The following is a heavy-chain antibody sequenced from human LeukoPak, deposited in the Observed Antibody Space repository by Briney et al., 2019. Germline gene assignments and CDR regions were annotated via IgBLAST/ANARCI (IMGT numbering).Heavy chain of an antibody. V-gene: IGHV3-48*03. D-gene: IGHD2-15*01. CDR1: GFTFSSYE. J-gene: IGHJ6*03. CDR2: ISSSGSTI. Sequence: GGSLRLSCAASGFTFSSYEMNWVRQAPGKGLEWVSYISSSGSTIYYADSVKGRFTISRDNAKNSLYLQMNSLGAEDTAVYYCAKDAAYYYYMDVWGKGTTVTVSS. CDR3: AKDAAYYYYMDV.